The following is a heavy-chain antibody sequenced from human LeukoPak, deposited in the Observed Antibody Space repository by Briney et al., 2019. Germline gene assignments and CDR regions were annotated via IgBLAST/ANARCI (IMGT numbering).Heavy chain of an antibody. Sequence: GASLRLSCAASGVTFSSYSMNWVRQAPGKGLEWVAHISSTSSNMQFADSVKGRFTISRDNAKNSVYLQMDSLRDEDTAVYYCARDLNWAFDYWGQGTLVTVSS. CDR2: ISSTSSNM. V-gene: IGHV3-48*02. CDR1: GVTFSSYS. D-gene: IGHD7-27*01. J-gene: IGHJ4*02. CDR3: ARDLNWAFDY.